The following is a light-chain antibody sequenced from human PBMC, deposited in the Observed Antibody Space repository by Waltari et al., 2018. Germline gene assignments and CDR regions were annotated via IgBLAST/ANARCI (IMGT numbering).Light chain of an antibody. Sequence: QSALTQPASVSGSPGQSITISCTGTTSDVGSYTLVSWYQHHPGKAPKLIIFEVSERPSGGSNRFSGSKSGNTASLTISGLQAEDEADYHCCSYAGNSIYVFGTGTRVTVL. V-gene: IGLV2-23*02. CDR1: TSDVGSYTL. J-gene: IGLJ1*01. CDR3: CSYAGNSIYV. CDR2: EVS.